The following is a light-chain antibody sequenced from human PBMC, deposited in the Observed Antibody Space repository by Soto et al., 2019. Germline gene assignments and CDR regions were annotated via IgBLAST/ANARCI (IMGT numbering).Light chain of an antibody. V-gene: IGKV1-5*01. CDR3: LQHRHYPLT. CDR2: DVS. Sequence: DIQMTQSPSTLSASVGDRVTIPCRASQTINNRLAWYQQKPGKAPKLLIYDVSTLESGVPSRFSGSGSGTEFTLTISSLQPEDFATYYCLQHRHYPLTFGGGTKVEIK. J-gene: IGKJ4*01. CDR1: QTINNR.